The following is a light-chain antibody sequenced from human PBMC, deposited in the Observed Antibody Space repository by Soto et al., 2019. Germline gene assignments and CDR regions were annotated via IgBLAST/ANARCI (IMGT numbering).Light chain of an antibody. CDR3: SSYAGSSTV. Sequence: QSALTQPPSASGSPGQSVTISCTGTSTDVGGYNSVSWYQQDPGKAPKLIIYQVSKRPSGVPDRFSGSKSGNTASLTVSGLQAEDEADYYCSSYAGSSTVFGGGTKLTVL. V-gene: IGLV2-8*01. CDR1: STDVGGYNS. J-gene: IGLJ2*01. CDR2: QVS.